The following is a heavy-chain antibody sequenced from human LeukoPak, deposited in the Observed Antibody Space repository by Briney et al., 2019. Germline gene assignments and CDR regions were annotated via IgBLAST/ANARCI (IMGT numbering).Heavy chain of an antibody. CDR1: GGSISSYY. D-gene: IGHD5-18*01. Sequence: KPSETLSLTCTVSGGSISSYYWSWIRQPPGKGLEWIGYIYCSGSTNYNPSLKSRVTISVDTSKNQFSLKLSSVTAADTAVYYCARIRQYTGDFDYWGQGTLVTVSS. CDR2: IYCSGST. CDR3: ARIRQYTGDFDY. V-gene: IGHV4-59*01. J-gene: IGHJ4*02.